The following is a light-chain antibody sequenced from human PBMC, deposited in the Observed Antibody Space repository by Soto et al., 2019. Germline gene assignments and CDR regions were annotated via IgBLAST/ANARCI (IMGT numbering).Light chain of an antibody. CDR3: SSYTGSSTYVV. CDR1: SSDVGGYKY. CDR2: EVG. V-gene: IGLV2-14*01. Sequence: QSVLTQPASVSGSPGQSITISCTGTSSDVGGYKYVSWYQQHPGKAPKLMIYEVGNRPSGVSNRFSGSKSGNTASLTISGLQAEDEADYYCSSYTGSSTYVVFGGGPSSPS. J-gene: IGLJ2*01.